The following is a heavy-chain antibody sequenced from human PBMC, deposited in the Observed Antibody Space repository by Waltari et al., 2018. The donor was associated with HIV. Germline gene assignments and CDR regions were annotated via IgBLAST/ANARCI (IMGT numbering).Heavy chain of an antibody. CDR1: GYSISSGYY. Sequence: QVQLQESGPGLVKPSETLSLTCTVSGYSISSGYYWGWIRQPPGKGLEWIGSIYHSGSTYYNPSLKSRVTISVDTSKNQFSLKLSSVTAADTAVYYCARDRDPRGSGDWGQGTLVTVSS. CDR2: IYHSGST. D-gene: IGHD2-15*01. CDR3: ARDRDPRGSGD. J-gene: IGHJ4*02. V-gene: IGHV4-38-2*02.